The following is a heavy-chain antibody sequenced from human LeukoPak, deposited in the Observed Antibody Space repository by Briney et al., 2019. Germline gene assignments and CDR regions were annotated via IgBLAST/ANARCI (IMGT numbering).Heavy chain of an antibody. D-gene: IGHD3-10*01. CDR1: GGSISSGGYY. V-gene: IGHV4-31*03. CDR3: ARGAYVVRGPGAFDI. CDR2: IYYSGST. J-gene: IGHJ3*02. Sequence: PSQTLSLTCTVSGGSISSGGYYWSWIRQHPGKGLEWIEYIYYSGSTYYNPSLKSRVTISVDTSKNQFSLKLSSVTAADTAVYYCARGAYVVRGPGAFDIWGQGTMVTVSS.